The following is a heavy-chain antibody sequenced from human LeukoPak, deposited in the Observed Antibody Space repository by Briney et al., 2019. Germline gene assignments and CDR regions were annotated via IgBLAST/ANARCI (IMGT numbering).Heavy chain of an antibody. CDR2: INPDDGVS. CDR1: GYTFTNYA. Sequence: ASVKVSCKASGYTFTNYAMNWVRQAPGQGLEWMGWINPDDGVSMSAQQFQGRVTMTRDKSINTVYMELSGLTSDDTALYYCARGPNHYYYMDFWGKGTTVSVSS. D-gene: IGHD2-8*01. J-gene: IGHJ6*03. V-gene: IGHV1-2*02. CDR3: ARGPNHYYYMDF.